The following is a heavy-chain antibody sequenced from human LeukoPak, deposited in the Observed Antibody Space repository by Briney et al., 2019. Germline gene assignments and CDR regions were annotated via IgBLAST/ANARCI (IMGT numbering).Heavy chain of an antibody. Sequence: PGGFLRLSCAASGFVFSTHSMNWVRQAPGKGLEWVSWISSSNGDIYYADSVRGRFTISRDDAKKSLYLQMNSLRAEDTAVYYCVRDADGGNSWFDSWGQGTLVTVSS. D-gene: IGHD4-23*01. V-gene: IGHV3-21*01. CDR3: VRDADGGNSWFDS. CDR1: GFVFSTHS. J-gene: IGHJ5*01. CDR2: ISSSNGDI.